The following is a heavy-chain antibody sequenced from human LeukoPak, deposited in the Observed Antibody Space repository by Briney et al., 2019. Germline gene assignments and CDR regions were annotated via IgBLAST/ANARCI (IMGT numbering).Heavy chain of an antibody. Sequence: GGSLRLSCAASGFTFTNYWMAWVRQAPGKGLEWVANIKQDGSEKYYVDSVKGQFTVSRDNAKNSLYLQMNSLRAEDTAVYYCAREGSSGTAMATGWGQGTLVTVSS. CDR2: IKQDGSEK. V-gene: IGHV3-7*01. D-gene: IGHD5-18*01. CDR1: GFTFTNYW. J-gene: IGHJ4*02. CDR3: AREGSSGTAMATG.